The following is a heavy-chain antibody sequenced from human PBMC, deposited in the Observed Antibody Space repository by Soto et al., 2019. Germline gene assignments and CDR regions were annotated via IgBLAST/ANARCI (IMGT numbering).Heavy chain of an antibody. V-gene: IGHV1-2*02. CDR1: GYTFVAYY. J-gene: IGHJ4*02. CDR2: INPKTGDT. Sequence: ASVKVSCKASGYTFVAYYVFWVRQAPGHGLEWMGWINPKTGDTNYAQNFQGRVTMTRDTSISTAYMELSRLTSEDTAVYYCARARNYFDYWGQGTLVTVSS. CDR3: ARARNYFDY.